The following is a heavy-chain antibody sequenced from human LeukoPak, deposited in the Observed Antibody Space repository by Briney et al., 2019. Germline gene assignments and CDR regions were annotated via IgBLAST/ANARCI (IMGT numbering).Heavy chain of an antibody. J-gene: IGHJ4*02. V-gene: IGHV3-49*04. D-gene: IGHD3-22*01. Sequence: TGGSLRLSCAASGFTFSSYAMSWVRQAPGKGLEWVGFIRSKAYGGTTEYAASVKGRFTISRDDSKSIAYLQMNSLKTEDTAVYYCTSPPRDDSSGPVDYWGQGTLVTVSS. CDR2: IRSKAYGGTT. CDR3: TSPPRDDSSGPVDY. CDR1: GFTFSSYA.